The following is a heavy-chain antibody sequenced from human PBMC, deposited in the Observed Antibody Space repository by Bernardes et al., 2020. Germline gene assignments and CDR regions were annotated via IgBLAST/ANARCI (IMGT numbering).Heavy chain of an antibody. CDR2: ISGSGGST. D-gene: IGHD6-19*01. Sequence: GGSLRLSCAASGFTFRSYAMSWVRRAPGKGLEWVSAISGSGGSTYYADSVKGRFTISRDNSKNTLYLQMNSLRAEDTAVYYCAKDYSSGWFSIHFDYWGQGTLVTVSS. CDR3: AKDYSSGWFSIHFDY. J-gene: IGHJ4*02. CDR1: GFTFRSYA. V-gene: IGHV3-23*01.